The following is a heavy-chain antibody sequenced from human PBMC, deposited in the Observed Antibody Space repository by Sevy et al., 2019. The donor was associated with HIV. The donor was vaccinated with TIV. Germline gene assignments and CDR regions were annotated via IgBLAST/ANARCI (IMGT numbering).Heavy chain of an antibody. CDR2: IRYDGSTK. Sequence: GGSLRLSCAASGFTFGPYAMSWFRQAPGKGLEWVAFIRYDGSTKYYTESGKGLFTISRDNSKNTLYLQMNSLRTEDTAGYYCAKGPSPMITFGGVADYWGQGTLVTVSS. D-gene: IGHD3-16*01. CDR3: AKGPSPMITFGGVADY. J-gene: IGHJ4*02. CDR1: GFTFGPYA. V-gene: IGHV3-30*02.